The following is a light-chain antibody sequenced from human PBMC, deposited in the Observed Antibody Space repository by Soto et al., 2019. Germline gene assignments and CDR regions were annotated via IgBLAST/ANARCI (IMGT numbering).Light chain of an antibody. J-gene: IGKJ4*01. CDR3: QQSHSTPLT. V-gene: IGKV1-39*01. CDR1: LRISTY. Sequence: DIQVIQSPSSLSASVGDRVTITCRASLRISTYLNWYQHKPGKPPKLLIYGASSLQSGVPSRFSGSGSGTDFTLTISSLHPEDSATYYCQQSHSTPLTFGGGTNLEI. CDR2: GAS.